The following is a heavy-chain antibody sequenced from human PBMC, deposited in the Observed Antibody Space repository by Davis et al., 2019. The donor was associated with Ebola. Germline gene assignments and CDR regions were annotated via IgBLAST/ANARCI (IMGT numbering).Heavy chain of an antibody. V-gene: IGHV3-23*01. D-gene: IGHD6-6*01. J-gene: IGHJ5*02. CDR2: ISDSGAKT. Sequence: GGSLRLSCGGSGFTFRNYGMNWVRQAPGKGLEWVSGISDSGAKTHYAASVKGRFTISRDNSKDTLYLQMNSLRAEDTAVYYCAKGGGTSSSDFRRTWGQGTLVTVSS. CDR3: AKGGGTSSSDFRRT. CDR1: GFTFRNYG.